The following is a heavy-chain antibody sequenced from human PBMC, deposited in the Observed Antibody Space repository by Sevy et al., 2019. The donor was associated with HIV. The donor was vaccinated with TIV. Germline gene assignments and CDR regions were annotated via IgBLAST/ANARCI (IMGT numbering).Heavy chain of an antibody. CDR3: AREIVVVTAISKYYYYYGMDV. CDR1: GFTFSSYS. D-gene: IGHD2-21*02. V-gene: IGHV3-21*01. CDR2: ISSSSSYI. J-gene: IGHJ6*02. Sequence: GSLRLSCAASGFTFSSYSMNWVRQAPGKGLEWVSSISSSSSYIYYADSVKGRFTISRDNAKNSLYLQMNSLRAEDTAVYYCAREIVVVTAISKYYYYYGMDVWGQGTTVTVSS.